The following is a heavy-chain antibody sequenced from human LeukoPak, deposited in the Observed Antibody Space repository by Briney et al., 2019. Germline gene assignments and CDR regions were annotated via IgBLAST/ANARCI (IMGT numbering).Heavy chain of an antibody. CDR2: ISYDGSNK. J-gene: IGHJ4*02. CDR1: GFTFSSYA. CDR3: ARGRYCSSTSCHSFGGYYFDY. Sequence: GRSLRLSCAASGFTFSSYAMHWVRQAPGKGLEWVAVISYDGSNKYYADSVKGRFTISRDNSKNTLYLQMNSLRAEDTAVYYCARGRYCSSTSCHSFGGYYFDYWGQGTLVTVSS. D-gene: IGHD2-2*02. V-gene: IGHV3-30-3*01.